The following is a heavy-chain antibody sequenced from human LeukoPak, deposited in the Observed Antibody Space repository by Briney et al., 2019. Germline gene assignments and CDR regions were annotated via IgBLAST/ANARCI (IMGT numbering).Heavy chain of an antibody. CDR3: ARGPPYNSSGYYL. J-gene: IGHJ4*02. CDR2: IYYSGST. V-gene: IGHV4-59*01. Sequence: SETLSLTCTVSGGSISSYYWSWIRQPPGKGLEWIGYIYYSGSTNYNPSLKSRVTISVDTSKKQFSLALSPVTAADTAVYYCARGPPYNSSGYYLWGQGTLVTVSS. CDR1: GGSISSYY. D-gene: IGHD3-22*01.